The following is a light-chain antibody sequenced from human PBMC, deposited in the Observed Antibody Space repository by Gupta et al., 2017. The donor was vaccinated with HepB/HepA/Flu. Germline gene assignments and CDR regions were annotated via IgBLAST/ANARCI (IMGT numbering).Light chain of an antibody. CDR1: NSDVGNYNL. CDR2: EVR. Sequence: QSALTQPASVSGPPGLSITTSCTGTNSDVGNYNLVSWYLQYPGKAPKLMIYEVRKRPSGVSDRFAGSKSGNTASLTISGLQAEDEGDYYCFSYAGTSVLYVFGTGTKVTVL. J-gene: IGLJ1*01. CDR3: FSYAGTSVLYV. V-gene: IGLV2-23*02.